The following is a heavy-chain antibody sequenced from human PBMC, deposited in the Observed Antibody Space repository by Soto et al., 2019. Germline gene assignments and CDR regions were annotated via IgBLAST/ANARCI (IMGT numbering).Heavy chain of an antibody. Sequence: QVQLVESGGGVVQPGRSLRLSCAASGFTFSTYAMHWVRQAPGKGLEWVAVIWYDGSNKYYADSVKGRFTISRDNSKNTLYLQMNSLRAEDTAVYYCARDPGSSWYGDYYYYGVDVWGQGTTVTVSS. J-gene: IGHJ6*02. CDR3: ARDPGSSWYGDYYYYGVDV. CDR2: IWYDGSNK. D-gene: IGHD6-13*01. V-gene: IGHV3-33*01. CDR1: GFTFSTYA.